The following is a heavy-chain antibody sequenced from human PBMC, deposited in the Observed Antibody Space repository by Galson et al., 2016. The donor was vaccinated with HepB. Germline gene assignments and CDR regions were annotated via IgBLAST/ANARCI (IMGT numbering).Heavy chain of an antibody. Sequence: SLRLSCAASGFTFINYAMNWVRQAPGKGLEWVSGISNSGATTYYADFVKGRSTISRDNSNNALYLHMDSLTVADTAIYYCALQYTSTWSSYLKYWGQGTLVTVSS. CDR3: ALQYTSTWSSYLKY. D-gene: IGHD6-6*01. CDR1: GFTFINYA. V-gene: IGHV3-23*01. CDR2: ISNSGATT. J-gene: IGHJ4*02.